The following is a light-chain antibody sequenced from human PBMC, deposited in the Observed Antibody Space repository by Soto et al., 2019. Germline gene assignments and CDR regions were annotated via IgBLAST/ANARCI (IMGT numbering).Light chain of an antibody. Sequence: EIVWTQSPATLSLSPGERATFSCRARQYVSSFLAWFQQRPGQAPRLLIYDASNRAAGIPARFSGSGSGTNFTLAISGLEPEDCAVYYCQQRFTFGRGTDVDIK. J-gene: IGKJ3*01. CDR3: QQRFT. CDR1: QYVSSF. V-gene: IGKV3-11*01. CDR2: DAS.